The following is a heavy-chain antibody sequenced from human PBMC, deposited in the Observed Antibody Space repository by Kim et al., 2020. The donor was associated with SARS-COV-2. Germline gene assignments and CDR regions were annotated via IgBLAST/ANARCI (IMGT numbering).Heavy chain of an antibody. CDR2: IYYSGST. CDR3: ARETYYDFWSGYYTGAFDI. D-gene: IGHD3-3*01. J-gene: IGHJ3*02. CDR1: GGSISSYY. V-gene: IGHV4-59*01. Sequence: SETLSLTCTVSGGSISSYYWSWIRQPPGKGLEWIGYIYYSGSTNYNPSLKSRVTISVDTSKNQFSLKLSSVTAADTAVYYCARETYYDFWSGYYTGAFDIWGQGTMVTVSS.